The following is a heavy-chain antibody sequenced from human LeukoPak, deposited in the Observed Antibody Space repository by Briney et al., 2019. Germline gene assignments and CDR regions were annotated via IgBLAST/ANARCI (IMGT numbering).Heavy chain of an antibody. CDR3: AREKNRYYYGSGSFPRFDY. D-gene: IGHD3-10*01. CDR2: IIRIFGTA. J-gene: IGHJ4*02. V-gene: IGHV1-69*01. CDR1: GGTLSSYA. Sequence: PVKASCKASGGTLSSYAISWVRQAPGQGLEWMGGIIRIFGTANYAQKFQGRVTITADESTSTAYMELSSLRSEDTAVYYCAREKNRYYYGSGSFPRFDYWGQGTLVTVSS.